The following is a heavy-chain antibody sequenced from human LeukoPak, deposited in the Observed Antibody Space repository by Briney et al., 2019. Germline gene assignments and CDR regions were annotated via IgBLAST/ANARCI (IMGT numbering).Heavy chain of an antibody. V-gene: IGHV3-21*01. CDR1: GFTFSSYS. CDR2: ISSSSSYI. Sequence: PGGSLRLSCAASGFTFSSYSTNWVRQAPGKGLEWVSSISSSSSYIYYADSVKGRFTISRDNAKNSLYLQMNSLRAEDTAVYYCAGDFTIFGVVIINVYWGQGTLVTVSS. D-gene: IGHD3-3*01. CDR3: AGDFTIFGVVIINVY. J-gene: IGHJ4*02.